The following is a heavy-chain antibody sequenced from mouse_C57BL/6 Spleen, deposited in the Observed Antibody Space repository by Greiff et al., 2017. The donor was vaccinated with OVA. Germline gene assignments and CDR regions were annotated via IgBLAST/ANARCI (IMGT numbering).Heavy chain of an antibody. J-gene: IGHJ4*01. CDR3: ARSPLTGSYAMDY. V-gene: IGHV1-82*01. Sequence: VQLQQSGPELVKPGASVKISCKASGYAFSSSWMNWVKQRPGKGLEWIGRIYPGDGDTNYNGKFKGKATLTADKSSSTAYMQLSSLTSEDSAVYFCARSPLTGSYAMDYWGQGTSVTVSS. CDR1: GYAFSSSW. D-gene: IGHD4-1*01. CDR2: IYPGDGDT.